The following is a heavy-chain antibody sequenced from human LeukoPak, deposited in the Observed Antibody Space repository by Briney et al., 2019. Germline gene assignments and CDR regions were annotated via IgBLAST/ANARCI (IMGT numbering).Heavy chain of an antibody. CDR3: ARGLTMVRGVIIPTFDY. D-gene: IGHD3-10*01. J-gene: IGHJ4*02. Sequence: SETLSLTCTVSGGSISSYYWSWIRQPPGKGLEWIGYIYYSGSTYYNPSLKSRVTISVDTSKNQFSLKLSSVTAADTAVYYCARGLTMVRGVIIPTFDYWGQGTLVTVSS. CDR2: IYYSGST. V-gene: IGHV4-59*01. CDR1: GGSISSYY.